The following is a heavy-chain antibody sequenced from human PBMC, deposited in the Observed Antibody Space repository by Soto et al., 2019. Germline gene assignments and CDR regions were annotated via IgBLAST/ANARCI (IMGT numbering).Heavy chain of an antibody. J-gene: IGHJ4*02. D-gene: IGHD2-2*03. Sequence: EVQLLESGGGLVQPGGSLRLSCAASGFTFSSYAMNWVRQAPGKGLEWVSAISGSGGSTYYADSVKGRFTISRDNSKNTMYMHMNSMRAEDTAVYYCAKEGGYCSSTSCYGRVYYWGQGTLVTVSS. V-gene: IGHV3-23*01. CDR1: GFTFSSYA. CDR3: AKEGGYCSSTSCYGRVYY. CDR2: ISGSGGST.